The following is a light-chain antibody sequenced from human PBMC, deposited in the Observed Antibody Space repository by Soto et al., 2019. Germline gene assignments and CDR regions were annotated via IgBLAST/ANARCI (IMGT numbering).Light chain of an antibody. Sequence: QSVLTQPASVSGSPGQSITISCTGTTSDIGDNKYVSWYQQHPGKAPKLMIYEVIYRPSGVSNRFSGSKSGNTASLTISGLQGEDEATYYCSSYTSAHIYVFGTGTKLTVL. CDR2: EVI. CDR1: TSDIGDNKY. CDR3: SSYTSAHIYV. J-gene: IGLJ1*01. V-gene: IGLV2-14*03.